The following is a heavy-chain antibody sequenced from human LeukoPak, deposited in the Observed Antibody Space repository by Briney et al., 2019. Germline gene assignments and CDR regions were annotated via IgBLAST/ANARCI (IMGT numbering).Heavy chain of an antibody. CDR1: GYTFTGYY. CDR2: INPNSGGT. V-gene: IGHV1-2*02. Sequence: ASVKVSCKASGYTFTGYYMHWVRQAPGQGLERMGWINPNSGGTNYAQKFQGRVTMTRDTSISTAYMELSRPRSDDTAVYYCARVGEYYYDSSGYLDIWGQGTMVTVSS. D-gene: IGHD3-22*01. CDR3: ARVGEYYYDSSGYLDI. J-gene: IGHJ3*02.